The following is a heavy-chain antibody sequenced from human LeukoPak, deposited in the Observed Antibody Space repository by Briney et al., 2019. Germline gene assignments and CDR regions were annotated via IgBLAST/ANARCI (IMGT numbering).Heavy chain of an antibody. CDR2: INHSGST. V-gene: IGHV4-34*01. CDR1: GGSFSGYY. D-gene: IGHD5-24*01. CDR3: ASVEMATTNFEY. J-gene: IGHJ4*02. Sequence: SETLSLTCAVSGGSFSGYYWSWIRQPPGKGLEWIGEINHSGSTNYKPSLKSRVTISVDTSKNQLSLKLSSVTAADTAVYYCASVEMATTNFEYWGQGTLVTVSS.